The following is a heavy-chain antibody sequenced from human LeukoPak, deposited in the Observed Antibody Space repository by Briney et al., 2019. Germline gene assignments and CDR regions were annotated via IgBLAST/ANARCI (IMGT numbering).Heavy chain of an antibody. Sequence: SEALSLTCAVYGGSFSGYYWSWIRKPPGKGRDWIGEINHSGSTNYNPSLKSRVTISVDTSKNQFSLKLSSVAAADTAVYYCARGRGDYGDYVFSSDFDYWGQGTLVTVSS. CDR2: INHSGST. D-gene: IGHD4-17*01. J-gene: IGHJ4*02. CDR3: ARGRGDYGDYVFSSDFDY. CDR1: GGSFSGYY. V-gene: IGHV4-34*01.